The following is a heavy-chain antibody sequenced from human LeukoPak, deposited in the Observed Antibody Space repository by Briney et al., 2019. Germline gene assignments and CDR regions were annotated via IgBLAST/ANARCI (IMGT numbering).Heavy chain of an antibody. V-gene: IGHV6-1*01. CDR2: TYYRSKWYN. D-gene: IGHD5-24*01. J-gene: IGHJ3*01. CDR1: GDSVVSNSTA. CDR3: ARGGQGDGYSADEAFDV. Sequence: SQTLSLTCVISGDSVVSNSTACNWIRQSPSRGLEWLGRTYYRSKWYNDYAVSVKGRIIINPDTSKNQFSLQLNSVTPEDTAVYYCARGGQGDGYSADEAFDVWGQGTMVTVS.